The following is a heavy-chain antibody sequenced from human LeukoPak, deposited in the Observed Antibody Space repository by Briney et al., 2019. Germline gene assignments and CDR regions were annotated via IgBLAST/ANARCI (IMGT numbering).Heavy chain of an antibody. CDR2: IYPDDSDT. CDR3: ARHDLRPDHDFFDY. Sequence: RPGESPKISCSASGFTFTNYWIGWVRQMPGRGLEWMGIIYPDDSDTKYSPSLQGQVTMSVDKSTSTAFLQWSSLKASDTATYYCARHDLRPDHDFFDYWGRGTVVRVSS. J-gene: IGHJ4*02. CDR1: GFTFTNYW. V-gene: IGHV5-51*01. D-gene: IGHD1-14*01.